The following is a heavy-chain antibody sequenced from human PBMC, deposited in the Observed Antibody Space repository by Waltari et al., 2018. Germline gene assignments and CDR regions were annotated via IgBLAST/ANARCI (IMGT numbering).Heavy chain of an antibody. Sequence: QVQLVQSGAEVQKPGASVKVSCKASGYTFTGYYMHWVRQAPGQGLEWMGRINPNSGGTNYAQKFQGRVTMTRDTSISTAYMELSRLRSDDTAVYYCARDEAMEAMVLNWFDPWGQGTLVTVSS. CDR2: INPNSGGT. D-gene: IGHD2-8*01. CDR3: ARDEAMEAMVLNWFDP. V-gene: IGHV1-2*06. J-gene: IGHJ5*02. CDR1: GYTFTGYY.